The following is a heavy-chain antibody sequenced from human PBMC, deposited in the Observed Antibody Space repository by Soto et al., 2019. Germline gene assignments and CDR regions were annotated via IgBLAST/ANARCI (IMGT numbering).Heavy chain of an antibody. CDR1: GGSVSSGSYY. CDR3: ARDSSGYYKYFDY. D-gene: IGHD3-22*01. J-gene: IGHJ4*02. V-gene: IGHV4-61*01. Sequence: SETLSLTCTVSGGSVSSGSYYWSWIRQPPGKGLEWIGYIYYSGSTNYNPSLKSRVTISVDTSKNQFSLKLSSVTAADTAVYYCARDSSGYYKYFDYWGQGTLVTVSS. CDR2: IYYSGST.